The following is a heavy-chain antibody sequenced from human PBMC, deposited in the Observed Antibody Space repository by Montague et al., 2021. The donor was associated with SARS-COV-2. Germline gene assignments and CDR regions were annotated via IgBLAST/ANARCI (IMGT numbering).Heavy chain of an antibody. Sequence: SETLSLTCTVSGDSISTYYWSWIRQPPGKGLEWIGYIYYNGYTNSNHSLKSRVTISVDTSKNQFSLTLSSVTAADTAVYFCARGGATYYYDTSGYVNAFDTWGRGTMVTVSS. J-gene: IGHJ3*02. CDR2: IYYNGYT. D-gene: IGHD3-22*01. CDR1: GDSISTYY. CDR3: ARGGATYYYDTSGYVNAFDT. V-gene: IGHV4-59*01.